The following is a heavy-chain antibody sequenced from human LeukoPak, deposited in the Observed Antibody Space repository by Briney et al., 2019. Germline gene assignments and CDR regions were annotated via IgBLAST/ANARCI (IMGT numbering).Heavy chain of an antibody. CDR1: GGSFSGYY. D-gene: IGHD2-2*01. V-gene: IGHV4-34*01. Sequence: PSETLSLTCAVYGGSFSGYYWSWIRQPPGKGLEWIGEINHSGSTNYNPSLKSRVTISVDTSKNQFSLKLSSVTAADTAVYYCAREYCSSTSCQGKYYMDVWGKGTTVTVSS. CDR3: AREYCSSTSCQGKYYMDV. CDR2: INHSGST. J-gene: IGHJ6*03.